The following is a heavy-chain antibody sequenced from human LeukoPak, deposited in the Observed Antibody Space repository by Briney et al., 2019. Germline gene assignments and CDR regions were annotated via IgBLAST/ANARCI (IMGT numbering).Heavy chain of an antibody. V-gene: IGHV4-59*01. CDR1: GVSISSYY. D-gene: IGHD3-10*01. CDR2: ICYTGST. J-gene: IGHJ6*02. CDR3: AREVLVRAYTPYYYGMDV. Sequence: PSETLSLTCTVSGVSISSYYWSWIRQPPGKGLEWIGYICYTGSTNHNPSLKSRVTMSIDTSKSQSSLKLDSLTTDDTAVYYCAREVLVRAYTPYYYGMDVWGQGTTVTVSS.